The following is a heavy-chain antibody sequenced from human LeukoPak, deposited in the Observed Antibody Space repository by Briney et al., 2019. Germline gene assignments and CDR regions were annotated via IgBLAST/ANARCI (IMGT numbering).Heavy chain of an antibody. D-gene: IGHD3-22*01. CDR3: TRRYNYDSSGYYYVRDAFDI. CDR2: IRSKAYGGTT. J-gene: IGHJ3*02. CDR1: GFTFGYYV. Sequence: GGSLRLSCTASGFTFGYYVMSWVGQAPGRGVEWVGFIRSKAYGGTTKNAASVKGRFTISRDDSRSIAYLQMNSLKTEDTAVYYCTRRYNYDSSGYYYVRDAFDIWGQGTMVTVSS. V-gene: IGHV3-49*04.